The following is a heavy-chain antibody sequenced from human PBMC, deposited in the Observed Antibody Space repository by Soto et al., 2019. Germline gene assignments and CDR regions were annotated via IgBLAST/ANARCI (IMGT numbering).Heavy chain of an antibody. CDR2: IRYDGSSE. Sequence: QVQLVESGGGVVQPGRSLRLSCAASGFTFSSYGMHWVRQTPGKGLEWVALIRYDGSSEYYTDSVKGRFTISRDNSKSTLYLQMNSLRAEDTAIYFCARECWGEGCSATSCQDYWGQGTLVPVSS. J-gene: IGHJ4*02. CDR1: GFTFSSYG. D-gene: IGHD2-2*01. V-gene: IGHV3-33*01. CDR3: ARECWGEGCSATSCQDY.